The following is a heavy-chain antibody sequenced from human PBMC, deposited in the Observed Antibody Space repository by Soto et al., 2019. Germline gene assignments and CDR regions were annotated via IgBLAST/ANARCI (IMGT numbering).Heavy chain of an antibody. CDR2: INTYNGNT. CDR1: GYSFTRYG. Sequence: QVQLVQSRAEVKNPGASVKVSCKASGYSFTRYGIAWERQAPGQGLEWMGWINTYNGNTNYAQNLQGRVTLTTDTSTSTAYMALTSLRSNDTAIYYCAMVDVYVTPSPQDVWGQGTTVIVSS. J-gene: IGHJ6*02. CDR3: AMVDVYVTPSPQDV. V-gene: IGHV1-18*01. D-gene: IGHD3-16*01.